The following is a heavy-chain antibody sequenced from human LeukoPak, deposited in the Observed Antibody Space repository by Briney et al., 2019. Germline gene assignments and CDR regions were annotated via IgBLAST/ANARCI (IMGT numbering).Heavy chain of an antibody. Sequence: GGSLRLSCAASGFTFSSYAMSWVRQAPGKGLEWVSAISGSGGSTYYADSVKGRFTISRDNAKNSLHLQLHSLRTEDTAVYYCARGSRFYDFWSGFHDYWGQGTLVTVSS. CDR1: GFTFSSYA. V-gene: IGHV3-23*01. CDR3: ARGSRFYDFWSGFHDY. CDR2: ISGSGGST. D-gene: IGHD3-3*01. J-gene: IGHJ4*02.